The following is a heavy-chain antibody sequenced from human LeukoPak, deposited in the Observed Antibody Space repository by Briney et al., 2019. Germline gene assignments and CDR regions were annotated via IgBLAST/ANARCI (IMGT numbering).Heavy chain of an antibody. Sequence: SVKVSCKASGGTFSSYAISWVRQAPGQGLEWMGRIIPIFGTANYAQKFQGRVTIITDESTSTAYMELSSLRSEDTAVYYCARTLYSGSYYPDYWGQGTLVTVSS. CDR2: IIPIFGTA. J-gene: IGHJ4*02. CDR3: ARTLYSGSYYPDY. V-gene: IGHV1-69*05. D-gene: IGHD1-26*01. CDR1: GGTFSSYA.